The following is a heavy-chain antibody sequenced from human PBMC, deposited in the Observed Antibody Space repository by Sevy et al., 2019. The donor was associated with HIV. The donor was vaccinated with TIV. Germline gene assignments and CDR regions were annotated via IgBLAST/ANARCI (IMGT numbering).Heavy chain of an antibody. CDR1: RFTFSSYG. V-gene: IGHV3-30*18. J-gene: IGHJ4*02. Sequence: GGSLRLSCAASRFTFSSYGMHWVRQAPGKGLEWVAVISYDGSNKYYADSVKGRFTISRDNSKNTLYLQMNSLRAEDTAVYYCAKGPVWGSYRSFDYWGQGTLVTVSS. D-gene: IGHD3-16*02. CDR2: ISYDGSNK. CDR3: AKGPVWGSYRSFDY.